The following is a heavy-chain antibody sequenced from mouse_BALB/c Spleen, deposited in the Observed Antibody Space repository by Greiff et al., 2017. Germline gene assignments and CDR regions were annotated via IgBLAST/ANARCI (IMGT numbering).Heavy chain of an antibody. CDR2: ISSGSSTI. CDR1: GFTFSSFG. V-gene: IGHV5-17*02. D-gene: IGHD1-1*01. CDR3: ARENYYGSSLYYYAMDY. Sequence: EVKLVESGGGLVQPGGSRKLSCAASGFTFSSFGMHWVRQAPEKGLEWVAYISSGSSTIYYADTVKGRFTISRDNPKNTLFLQMTSLRSEDTAMYYCARENYYGSSLYYYAMDYWGQGTSVTVSS. J-gene: IGHJ4*01.